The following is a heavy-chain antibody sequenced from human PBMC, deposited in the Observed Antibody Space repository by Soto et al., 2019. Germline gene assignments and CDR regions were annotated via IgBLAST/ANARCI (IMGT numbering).Heavy chain of an antibody. V-gene: IGHV4-34*01. CDR2: INHSGST. D-gene: IGHD6-6*01. Sequence: SETLSLTCAVYGGSFRGYHWSWIRQPPGKGLEWIGEINHSGSTNYNPSLKSRVIISLETSKNQFSLILTSVTAAATAVYYCARGLSSSATFYHYYGMDVWGQGTTVTVSS. CDR1: GGSFRGYH. J-gene: IGHJ6*02. CDR3: ARGLSSSATFYHYYGMDV.